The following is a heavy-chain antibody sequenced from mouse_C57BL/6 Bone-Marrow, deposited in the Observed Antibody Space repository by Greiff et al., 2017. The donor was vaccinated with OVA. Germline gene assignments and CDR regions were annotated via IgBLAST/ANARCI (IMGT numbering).Heavy chain of an antibody. Sequence: EVHLVESGPELVKPGASVKISCKASGYSFTGYYMNWVKQSPEKSLEWIGEINPSTGGTTYNQKFKAKATLTVDKSSSTAYMQLKSLTSEDSAVYYCARERNWVYFDYWGQGTTLTVSS. CDR1: GYSFTGYY. CDR2: INPSTGGT. D-gene: IGHD4-1*01. V-gene: IGHV1-42*01. CDR3: ARERNWVYFDY. J-gene: IGHJ2*01.